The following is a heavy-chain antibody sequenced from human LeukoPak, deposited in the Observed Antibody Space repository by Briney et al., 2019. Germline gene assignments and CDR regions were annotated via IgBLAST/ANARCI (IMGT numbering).Heavy chain of an antibody. J-gene: IGHJ5*02. V-gene: IGHV1-18*01. Sequence: GASVKVSCKASGYTFTSYGISWVRQAPGQGLEWMGWISAYNGNTNYAQKLQGRVTMTRDMSTSTVYMELSSLRSEDTAVYYCARSDYYDSSGYPNWFDPWGQGTLVTVSS. CDR1: GYTFTSYG. D-gene: IGHD3-22*01. CDR2: ISAYNGNT. CDR3: ARSDYYDSSGYPNWFDP.